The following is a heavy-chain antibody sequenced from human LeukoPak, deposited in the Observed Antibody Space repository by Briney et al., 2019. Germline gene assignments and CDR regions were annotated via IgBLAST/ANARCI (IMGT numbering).Heavy chain of an antibody. CDR2: ISASGGST. CDR3: ASPATQLRGVIWPVPDY. Sequence: GASLRLSCAASGFTFSNYAMSWVRQAPGKGLEWVSSISASGGSTYYADSVKGRFTISRENSKNTLSLQMNCLTAEDTAVYYCASPATQLRGVIWPVPDYWGQGTRVTVSS. D-gene: IGHD3-10*01. CDR1: GFTFSNYA. J-gene: IGHJ4*02. V-gene: IGHV3-23*01.